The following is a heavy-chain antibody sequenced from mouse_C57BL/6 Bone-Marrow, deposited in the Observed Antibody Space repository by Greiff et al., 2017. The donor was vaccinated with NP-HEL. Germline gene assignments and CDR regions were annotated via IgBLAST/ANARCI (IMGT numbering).Heavy chain of an antibody. J-gene: IGHJ2*01. D-gene: IGHD2-4*01. CDR2: IYPGSGST. CDR1: GYTFTSYW. Sequence: VQLQQPGAELVKPGASVKMSCKASGYTFTSYWITWVKQRPGQGLEWIGDIYPGSGSTNYNEKFKSKATLTVDTSSSTAYMQLSSLTSEDSAVYYCGRWVYYDYDVDYFDYWGKGTTLTVSS. V-gene: IGHV1-55*01. CDR3: GRWVYYDYDVDYFDY.